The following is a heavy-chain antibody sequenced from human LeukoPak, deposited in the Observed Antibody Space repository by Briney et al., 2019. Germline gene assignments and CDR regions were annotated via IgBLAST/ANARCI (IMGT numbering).Heavy chain of an antibody. V-gene: IGHV4-61*05. CDR1: GGSISSSSYY. Sequence: SETLSLTCTVSGGSISSSSYYWGWIRQPPGKGLEWIGRIYSSGSTNYHPSLQSRVTISIDKSKNRFSLKLRSVTAGDTAIYYCAREGAEGDYFDYWGQGALVTVSS. CDR2: IYSSGST. D-gene: IGHD3-16*01. CDR3: AREGAEGDYFDY. J-gene: IGHJ4*02.